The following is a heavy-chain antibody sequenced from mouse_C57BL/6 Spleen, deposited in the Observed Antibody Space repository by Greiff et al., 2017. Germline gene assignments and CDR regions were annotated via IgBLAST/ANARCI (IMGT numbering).Heavy chain of an antibody. CDR3: ARGDTTVVATRFDY. Sequence: QVQLQQPGAELVRPGTSVKLSCKASGYTFTSYWMHWVKQRPGQGLEWIGVIDPSDSYTNYNQKFKGKATLTVDTSSSTAYTQLSSLTSEDSAVYYCARGDTTVVATRFDYWGQGTTLTVSS. J-gene: IGHJ2*01. CDR2: IDPSDSYT. CDR1: GYTFTSYW. V-gene: IGHV1-59*01. D-gene: IGHD1-1*01.